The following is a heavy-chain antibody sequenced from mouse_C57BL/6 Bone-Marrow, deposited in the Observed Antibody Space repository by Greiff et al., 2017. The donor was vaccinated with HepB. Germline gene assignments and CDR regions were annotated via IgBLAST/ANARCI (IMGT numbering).Heavy chain of an antibody. J-gene: IGHJ4*01. D-gene: IGHD2-2*01. V-gene: IGHV1-26*01. CDR1: GYTFTDYY. CDR3: ARGYYGYLYYFDY. Sequence: EVQLQQSGPELVKPGASVKISCKASGYTFTDYYMNWVKQSHGKSLEWIGDINPNNGGTSYNQKFKGKATLTVDKSSSTAYMELRSLTSEDSAVYYCARGYYGYLYYFDYWGQGTSVTVSS. CDR2: INPNNGGT.